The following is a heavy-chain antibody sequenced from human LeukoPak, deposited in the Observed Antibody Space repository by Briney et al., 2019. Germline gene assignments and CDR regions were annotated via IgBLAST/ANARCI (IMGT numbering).Heavy chain of an antibody. D-gene: IGHD3-10*01. J-gene: IGHJ4*02. CDR2: IFYSGDI. CDR3: ASLNYHGSGSPFDY. V-gene: IGHV4-59*01. Sequence: SETLSLTCTVSGGSISSNYWSWIRQPPGKGLECIGYIFYSGDIRYNPSLKSRVTISVDTSKNQFSLKLSSVIAADTAIYYCASLNYHGSGSPFDYWGQGMLVTVSS. CDR1: GGSISSNY.